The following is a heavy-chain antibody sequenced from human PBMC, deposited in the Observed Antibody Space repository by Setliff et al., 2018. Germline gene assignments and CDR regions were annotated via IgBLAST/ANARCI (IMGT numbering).Heavy chain of an antibody. CDR3: ARLPPLHTPMALTFDY. V-gene: IGHV4-59*08. CDR2: MYYSGDT. J-gene: IGHJ4*02. Sequence: RDPPGKGLEWIGYMYYSGDTNYNPSLKSRVTISVDTSKNQFSLELRSVTAADTAVYYCARLPPLHTPMALTFDYWGQGILVTVSS. D-gene: IGHD5-18*01.